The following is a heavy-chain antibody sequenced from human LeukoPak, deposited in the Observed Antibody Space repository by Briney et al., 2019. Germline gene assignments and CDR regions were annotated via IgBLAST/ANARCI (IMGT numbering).Heavy chain of an antibody. D-gene: IGHD2-21*02. J-gene: IGHJ4*02. CDR1: GFTFTNYL. CDR3: ARVAGGDWYYFDF. CDR2: INLNSGGT. Sequence: ASVKVSCKASGFTFTNYLLHWVRQAPGQGLEWMGWINLNSGGTNSAQKFQGRVTMTRDTSISAAYMELSRLGSDDTAVYYCARVAGGDWYYFDFWGQGTLVTVSS. V-gene: IGHV1-2*02.